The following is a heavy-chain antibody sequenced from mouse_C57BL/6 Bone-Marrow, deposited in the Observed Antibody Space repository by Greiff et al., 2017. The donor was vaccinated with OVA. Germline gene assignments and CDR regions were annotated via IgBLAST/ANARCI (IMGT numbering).Heavy chain of an antibody. D-gene: IGHD2-1*01. CDR2: ISNGGGST. J-gene: IGHJ4*01. Sequence: EVKVVESGGGLVQPGGSLKLSCAASGFTFSDYYMYWVRQTPEKRLEWVAYISNGGGSTYYPDTVKGRFTISRDNAYNTLYLQMSRLKSEDTAMYDCARRYGNYIDYAMDYWGQGTSVTVSS. V-gene: IGHV5-12*01. CDR1: GFTFSDYY. CDR3: ARRYGNYIDYAMDY.